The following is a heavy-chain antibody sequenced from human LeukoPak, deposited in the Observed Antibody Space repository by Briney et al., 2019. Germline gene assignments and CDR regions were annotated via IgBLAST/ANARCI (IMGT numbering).Heavy chain of an antibody. J-gene: IGHJ4*02. D-gene: IGHD3-16*01. Sequence: ASVKVSCKASGYTFTGYYMHWVRQAPGQGLEWMGRINPNSGGTNYAQKFQGRVTMTRDTSISTAYMELSRLRSDDTAVYYCARAPYMITFGGVTPSRDYWGQGTLVTVSS. CDR2: INPNSGGT. V-gene: IGHV1-2*06. CDR3: ARAPYMITFGGVTPSRDY. CDR1: GYTFTGYY.